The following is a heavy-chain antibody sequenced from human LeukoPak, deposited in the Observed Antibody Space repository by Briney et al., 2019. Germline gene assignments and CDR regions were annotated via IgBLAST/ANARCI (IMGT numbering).Heavy chain of an antibody. Sequence: SETLSLTCTVSGGSISSYYWSWIRQPPGKGLEWIGYIYYSGSTNYIPSLKSRVTISVDTSKNQFSLKLSSVTAADTAVYYCARHPSYYDRIDYWGQGTLVTVSS. CDR2: IYYSGST. CDR3: ARHPSYYDRIDY. V-gene: IGHV4-59*08. J-gene: IGHJ4*02. CDR1: GGSISSYY. D-gene: IGHD3-22*01.